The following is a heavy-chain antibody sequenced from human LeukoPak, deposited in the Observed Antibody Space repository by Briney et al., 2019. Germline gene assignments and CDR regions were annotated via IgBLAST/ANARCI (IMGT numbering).Heavy chain of an antibody. J-gene: IGHJ3*02. CDR3: ARGTTMILDAFDI. Sequence: ASVKVSCKASGYTFTGYYMHWVRQAPGQGLEWMGWINPNTGATNYAQKFQGRVTMTRDTSISTVYMELSRLRSDDTAVYYCARGTTMILDAFDIWGQGTMVTVSS. CDR1: GYTFTGYY. CDR2: INPNTGAT. D-gene: IGHD3-22*01. V-gene: IGHV1-2*02.